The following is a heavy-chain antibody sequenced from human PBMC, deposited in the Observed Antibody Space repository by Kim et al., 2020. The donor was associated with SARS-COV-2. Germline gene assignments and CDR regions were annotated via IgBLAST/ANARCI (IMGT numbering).Heavy chain of an antibody. Sequence: KSQVTISVDTSKNQFSLKLSSVTAADTAVYYCARASHDYVWGSYRYYGMDVWGQGTTVTVSS. J-gene: IGHJ6*02. CDR3: ARASHDYVWGSYRYYGMDV. D-gene: IGHD3-16*02. V-gene: IGHV4-31*01.